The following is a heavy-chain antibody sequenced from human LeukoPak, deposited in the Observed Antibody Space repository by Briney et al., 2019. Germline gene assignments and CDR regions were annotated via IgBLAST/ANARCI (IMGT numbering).Heavy chain of an antibody. CDR1: GGSISSYY. Sequence: SETLSLTCTVSGGSISSYYWSWIRQPPGKGLEWIGYIYYSGSTNYNPSLKSRATISVDTSKKQFSLKLRSVTAADTAVYYCASSPPGYYSGWFSFWGQGTPVTVSS. CDR3: ASSPPGYYSGWFSF. J-gene: IGHJ4*02. CDR2: IYYSGST. D-gene: IGHD6-19*01. V-gene: IGHV4-59*01.